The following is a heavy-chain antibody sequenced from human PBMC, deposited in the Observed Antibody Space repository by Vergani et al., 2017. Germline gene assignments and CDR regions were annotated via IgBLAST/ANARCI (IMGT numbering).Heavy chain of an antibody. CDR1: GYTFTSYY. Sequence: QVQLVQSGAEVKKPGASVKVSCKASGYTFTSYYMHWVRQAPGQGLEWMGIINPSVGSTSYAQKFQGRVPMTRDTSTRKVYMELSILRSEDTVVYYCARMISRGYEIFTGYYNQXFDPWGQGILVTVSS. CDR2: INPSVGST. J-gene: IGHJ5*02. CDR3: ARMISRGYEIFTGYYNQXFDP. D-gene: IGHD3-9*01. V-gene: IGHV1-46*01.